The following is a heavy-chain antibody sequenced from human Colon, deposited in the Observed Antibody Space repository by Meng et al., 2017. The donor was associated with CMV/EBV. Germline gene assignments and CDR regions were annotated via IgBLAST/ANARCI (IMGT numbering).Heavy chain of an antibody. D-gene: IGHD1-26*01. Sequence: SETLSLTCTVSGGSIVDSYAYWGWIRQSPGKGPEWIADLYFSGATRYNPTLKSRVTISVDTSKNQFSLNMNSVTAADTAVYYCAREGFTPPIVGALGSWGQGTLVTVSS. V-gene: IGHV4-39*07. CDR2: LYFSGAT. CDR3: AREGFTPPIVGALGS. J-gene: IGHJ5*01. CDR1: GGSIVDSYAY.